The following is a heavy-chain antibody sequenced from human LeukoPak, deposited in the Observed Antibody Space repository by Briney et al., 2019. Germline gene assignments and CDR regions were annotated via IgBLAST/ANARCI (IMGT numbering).Heavy chain of an antibody. Sequence: GGSLRLSCAASGFTFSSYSMNWVRQAPGKGLEWVSSISSSSSYIYYADSVKGRFTTSRDNAKNSLYLQMNSLRAEDTAVYYCASPSFFRGWQSGDYWGQGTLVTVSS. V-gene: IGHV3-21*01. D-gene: IGHD6-19*01. CDR3: ASPSFFRGWQSGDY. CDR1: GFTFSSYS. CDR2: ISSSSSYI. J-gene: IGHJ4*02.